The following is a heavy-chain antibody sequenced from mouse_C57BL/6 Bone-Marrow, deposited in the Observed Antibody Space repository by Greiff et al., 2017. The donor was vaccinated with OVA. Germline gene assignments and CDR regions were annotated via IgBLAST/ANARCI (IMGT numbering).Heavy chain of an antibody. J-gene: IGHJ3*01. Sequence: DVQLQESGPGLVKPSQSLSLTCSVTGYSITSGYYWNWIRQFPGNKLEWMGYISYDGSNNYNPSLKNRISITRDTSKNQFFLKLNSGTTEDTATYYCARDCYGSSYGFAYWGQGTLVTVSA. V-gene: IGHV3-6*01. CDR1: GYSITSGYY. CDR3: ARDCYGSSYGFAY. D-gene: IGHD1-1*01. CDR2: ISYDGSN.